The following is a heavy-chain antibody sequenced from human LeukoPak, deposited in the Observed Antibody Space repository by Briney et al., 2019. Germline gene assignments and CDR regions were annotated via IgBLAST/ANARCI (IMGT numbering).Heavy chain of an antibody. CDR2: ISPYNGDS. CDR3: ARLCLWSGSRGFEY. Sequence: ASVKVSCKAFGYTFTNYAITWVRQAPGQGLEWMGWISPYNGDSRHAQNVQGRLTMTTDTSTNIAYMELRSLRSDNTAMYYCARLCLWSGSRGFEYWGQGTLVTVSS. D-gene: IGHD3-10*01. J-gene: IGHJ4*02. V-gene: IGHV1-18*01. CDR1: GYTFTNYA.